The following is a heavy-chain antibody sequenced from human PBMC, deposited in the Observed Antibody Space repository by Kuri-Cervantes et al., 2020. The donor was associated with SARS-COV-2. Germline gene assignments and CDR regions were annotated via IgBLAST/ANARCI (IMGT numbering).Heavy chain of an antibody. CDR3: ARHTSTGWFDP. Sequence: SETLSLTCTVSGGSISSYYWGWIRQPPGKGLEWIGSIYHSGSTYYNPSLKSRVTTSVDTSKNQFSLKLTSVTAADTAVYYCARHTSTGWFDPWGQGTLVTVSS. J-gene: IGHJ5*02. CDR2: IYHSGST. V-gene: IGHV4-39*01. D-gene: IGHD3-10*01. CDR1: GGSISSYY.